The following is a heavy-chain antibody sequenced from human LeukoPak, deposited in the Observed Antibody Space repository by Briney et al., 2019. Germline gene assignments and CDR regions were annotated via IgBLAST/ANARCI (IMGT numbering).Heavy chain of an antibody. CDR1: GGSISSYY. V-gene: IGHV4-59*01. J-gene: IGHJ6*03. D-gene: IGHD2-2*01. CDR2: IYYSGST. CDR3: ARGYCSSTSCLTYYYYYMDV. Sequence: PSETLSLTCTVSGGSISSYYWSWIRQPPGKGLEWIGYIYYSGSTNYNPSLKSRVTISVDTSKNQFSLKLSSVTAADTAVYYCARGYCSSTSCLTYYYYYMDVWGKGTTVTVSS.